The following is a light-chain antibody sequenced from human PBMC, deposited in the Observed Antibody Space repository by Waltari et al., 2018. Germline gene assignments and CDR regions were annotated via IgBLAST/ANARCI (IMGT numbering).Light chain of an antibody. J-gene: IGKJ5*01. CDR2: LGS. CDR1: QSLLNSNGYNY. CDR3: MHALQTPT. V-gene: IGKV2-28*01. Sequence: DIVMTQSPLSLPVTPGEPASISCRSSQSLLNSNGYNYLDWYLQKPGQSPQLLIYLGSNRASGDPDRISGSGSGTYFTLKISRVEADDVGVYYCMHALQTPTFGQGTRLEIK.